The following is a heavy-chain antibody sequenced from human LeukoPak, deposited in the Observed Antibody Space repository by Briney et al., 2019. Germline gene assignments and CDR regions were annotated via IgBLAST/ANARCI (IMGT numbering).Heavy chain of an antibody. CDR3: ARWGVGATRPYYFDY. J-gene: IGHJ4*02. D-gene: IGHD1-26*01. V-gene: IGHV4-59*01. CDR2: VYYSGST. Sequence: PSETLSLTCTVSGGSISSYYWNWIRQPPGKGLEWLGYVYYSGSTNYNPSLKSRVTISVDTSKNQFSLKLTSVTAEGTAVYYCARWGVGATRPYYFDYWGQGTLVTVSS. CDR1: GGSISSYY.